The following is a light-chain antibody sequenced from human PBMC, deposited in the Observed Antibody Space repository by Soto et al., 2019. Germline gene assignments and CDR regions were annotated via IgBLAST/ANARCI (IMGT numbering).Light chain of an antibody. V-gene: IGLV2-8*01. Sequence: QSVLTQPPSASGSPEQSVTISCTGTSSDVGGYNYVSWYQQHPGKAPQLLIYAVSERPSGVPDRFSGSKSGNTASLTVSGLQAADEADYYCSSYAGSNNLVFGSGTKV. CDR2: AVS. J-gene: IGLJ1*01. CDR1: SSDVGGYNY. CDR3: SSYAGSNNLV.